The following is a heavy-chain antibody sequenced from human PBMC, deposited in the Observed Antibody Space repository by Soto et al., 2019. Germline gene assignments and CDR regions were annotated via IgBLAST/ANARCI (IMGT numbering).Heavy chain of an antibody. CDR3: STGRYRHGSDY. CDR2: IRSKADDGTT. V-gene: IGHV3-15*07. D-gene: IGHD5-18*01. J-gene: IGHJ4*02. CDR1: GFTLTNGW. Sequence: EVQLVESGGGLVKPGESLRLSCAASGFTLTNGWMTWVRQAPGKGLEWVGRIRSKADDGTTDYSAPVKGRFTISRDDSKDTLYLQMNSLKDEDTAVYYCSTGRYRHGSDYWGPGTLVTVSS.